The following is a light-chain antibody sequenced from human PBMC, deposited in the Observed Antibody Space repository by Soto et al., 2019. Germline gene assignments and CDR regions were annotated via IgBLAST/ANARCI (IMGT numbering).Light chain of an antibody. J-gene: IGKJ1*01. CDR3: QQGTDWPPGT. CDR1: QSVSSF. CDR2: DAS. V-gene: IGKV3-11*01. Sequence: VLTQYPAILSLSPGARANLSCRASQSVSSFLAWYQQRPGQAPRLLIYDASNRATGIPDRFSGSGPGTDFTLTISSLEPEDFALYYCQQGTDWPPGTFGQGTKVDI.